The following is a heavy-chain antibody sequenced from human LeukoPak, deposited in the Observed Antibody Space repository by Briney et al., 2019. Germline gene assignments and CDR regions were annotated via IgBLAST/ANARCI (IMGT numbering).Heavy chain of an antibody. D-gene: IGHD6-19*01. Sequence: GGSLRLSCAASGFTFSSYAMSWVRQAPGKGLEWVSAISGSGGSTYYADSVKARFTISRDNSKNTLYLQMNSLRAEDTAVYYCAKDGAVAGTGTEIDYWGQGTLVTVSS. CDR1: GFTFSSYA. J-gene: IGHJ4*02. CDR3: AKDGAVAGTGTEIDY. V-gene: IGHV3-23*01. CDR2: ISGSGGST.